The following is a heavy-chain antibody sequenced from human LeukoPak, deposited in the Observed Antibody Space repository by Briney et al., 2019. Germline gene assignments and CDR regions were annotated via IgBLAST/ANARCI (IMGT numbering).Heavy chain of an antibody. J-gene: IGHJ6*03. CDR2: INPNSGGT. D-gene: IGHD2-2*01. CDR3: ARGAPAVVPAPLYFYYYMDV. Sequence: ASVKVSCKASGYTFTGYYIHWVRQAPGQGLEWMGWINPNSGGTNYAQKFQGRVTMTRDTSISTAYMDLSRLRSDDTAVYYCARGAPAVVPAPLYFYYYMDVWGKGTTVTVSS. CDR1: GYTFTGYY. V-gene: IGHV1-2*02.